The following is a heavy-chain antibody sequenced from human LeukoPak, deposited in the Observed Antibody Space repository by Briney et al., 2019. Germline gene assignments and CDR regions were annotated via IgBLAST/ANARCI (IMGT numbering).Heavy chain of an antibody. D-gene: IGHD1-14*01. V-gene: IGHV1-2*02. CDR2: INPNSGGT. CDR1: GYTFTGYY. CDR3: ARAVRDRGHFGS. Sequence: ASVKVSCKASGYTFTGYYMHWVRQAPGQGLEWMGWINPNSGGTTYAQKFKGRVTMTRDTSTSTAYMDLSRLRSDDTAVYYCARAVRDRGHFGSWGQGTLVTVSS. J-gene: IGHJ4*02.